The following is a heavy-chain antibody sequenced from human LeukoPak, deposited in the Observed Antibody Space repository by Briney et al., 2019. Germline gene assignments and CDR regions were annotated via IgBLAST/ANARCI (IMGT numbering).Heavy chain of an antibody. Sequence: GGSLRLSCAASGFTFSSHSMNWVRQAPGEGLEWVSSISSSSSYIYYADSVKGRFTISRDNAKNSLYLQMNSLRAEDTAVYYCAREGITIFGVVIRNAFDIWGQGTMVTVSS. CDR2: ISSSSSYI. CDR3: AREGITIFGVVIRNAFDI. CDR1: GFTFSSHS. V-gene: IGHV3-21*01. J-gene: IGHJ3*02. D-gene: IGHD3-3*01.